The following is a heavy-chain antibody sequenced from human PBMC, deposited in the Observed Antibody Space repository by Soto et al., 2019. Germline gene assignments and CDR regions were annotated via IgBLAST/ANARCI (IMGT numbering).Heavy chain of an antibody. CDR3: ARPREYSSSSWIYYYGMDV. V-gene: IGHV3-30-3*01. CDR2: ISYDGSNK. Sequence: PGGSLRLSCAASGFTFSSYAMHWVRQAPGKGLEWVAVISYDGSNKYYADSVKGRFTISRDNSKNTLYLQMNSLRAEDTAVYYCARPREYSSSSWIYYYGMDVWGQGTTVTVSS. D-gene: IGHD6-6*01. CDR1: GFTFSSYA. J-gene: IGHJ6*02.